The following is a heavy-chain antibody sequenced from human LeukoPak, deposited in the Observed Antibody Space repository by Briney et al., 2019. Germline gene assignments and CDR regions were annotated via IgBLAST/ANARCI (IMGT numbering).Heavy chain of an antibody. D-gene: IGHD6-6*01. CDR1: GGSISSYY. CDR2: IYTNGST. V-gene: IGHV4-4*09. CDR3: ARQGPNSSKSSTRGWFDP. J-gene: IGHJ5*02. Sequence: SETLSLTCTVSGGSISSYYWSWIRQPPGKGLEWIGYIYTNGSTNYNPSLKSRVTISVDTSKNQFSLKLSSVTAADTAVYYCARQGPNSSKSSTRGWFDPWGQGTLVTVSS.